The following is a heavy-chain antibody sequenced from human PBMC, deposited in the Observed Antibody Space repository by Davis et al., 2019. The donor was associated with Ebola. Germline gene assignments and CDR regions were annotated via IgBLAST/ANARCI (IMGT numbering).Heavy chain of an antibody. D-gene: IGHD3-22*01. CDR3: ARDQRYDSSGYHFYYYYYGMDV. Sequence: SETLSLTCTVSGGSISSYYWNWIRQPPGKGLEWIGYIYYSGSTNYNPSLKSRVTISVDTSKNQFSLKLSSVTAADTAVYYCARDQRYDSSGYHFYYYYYGMDVWGQGTTVTVSS. J-gene: IGHJ6*02. V-gene: IGHV4-59*01. CDR1: GGSISSYY. CDR2: IYYSGST.